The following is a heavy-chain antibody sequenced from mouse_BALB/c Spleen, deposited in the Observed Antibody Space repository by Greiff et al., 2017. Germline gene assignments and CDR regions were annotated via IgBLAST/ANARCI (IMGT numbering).Heavy chain of an antibody. J-gene: IGHJ4*01. V-gene: IGHV5-15*02. Sequence: EVQGVESGGGLVQPGGSRKLSCAASGFTFSDYGMAWVRQAPGKGPEWVAFISNLAYSIYYADTVTGRFTISRENAKNTLYLEMSSLRSEDTAMYYCARDRGNTGAMDYWGQGTSVTVSS. D-gene: IGHD2-1*01. CDR1: GFTFSDYG. CDR2: ISNLAYSI. CDR3: ARDRGNTGAMDY.